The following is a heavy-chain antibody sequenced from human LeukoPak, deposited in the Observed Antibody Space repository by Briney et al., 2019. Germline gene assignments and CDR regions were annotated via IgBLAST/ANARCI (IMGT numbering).Heavy chain of an antibody. CDR2: IYHSGST. Sequence: SQTLSLTCTVSGGFISSGGYHWSWIRQHPGKGLEWIGYIYHSGSTYYNPSLKSRVTISVDRSKNQFSLKLSSVTAADTAVYYCAREFSSSPAWFDPWGQGTLVTVSS. CDR1: GGFISSGGYH. CDR3: AREFSSSPAWFDP. D-gene: IGHD6-13*01. V-gene: IGHV4-31*03. J-gene: IGHJ5*02.